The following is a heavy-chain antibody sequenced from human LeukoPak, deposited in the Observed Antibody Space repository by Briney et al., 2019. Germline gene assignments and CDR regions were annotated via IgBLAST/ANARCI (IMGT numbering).Heavy chain of an antibody. J-gene: IGHJ4*02. D-gene: IGHD2-21*02. CDR2: LFYKRGA. V-gene: IGHV4-59*01. CDR3: ARWTDCGGDCHILEY. CDR1: GGSISGYY. Sequence: SETLSLTCSVSGGSISGYYWSWSRQAPGEGVEWIGNLFYKRGAWYKSSLKSRVTTSVDTSKNELSLTLTSVTAADTAVYYCARWTDCGGDCHILEYWGQGILVTVSS.